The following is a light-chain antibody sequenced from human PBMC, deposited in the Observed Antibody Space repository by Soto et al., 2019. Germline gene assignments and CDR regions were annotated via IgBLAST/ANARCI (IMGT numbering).Light chain of an antibody. J-gene: IGLJ3*02. V-gene: IGLV8-61*01. CDR3: ILYMGSAIWV. CDR2: STN. CDR1: SGSVSTSLY. Sequence: QTVVTQEPSRSVSPGGTVTLTCGLTSGSVSTSLYPTWYQLTPGQAPRTLIHSTNIRSSGVPARFSGSILGDKAALTITGAQGDDESHYVCILYMGSAIWVFGGGTKLTVL.